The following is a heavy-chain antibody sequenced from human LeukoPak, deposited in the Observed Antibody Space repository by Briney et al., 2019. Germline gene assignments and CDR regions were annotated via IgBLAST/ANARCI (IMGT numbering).Heavy chain of an antibody. D-gene: IGHD2/OR15-2a*01. J-gene: IGHJ1*01. V-gene: IGHV4-4*07. Sequence: PSETLSLTCTVSGGSISSHYWSWVRQPAGKGLEWIGRIHTSGITNYNPSLKSRVTMSVDTSKNQFSLKLSSVTAADTAVYYCASYSITGAWAEYFHHWGQGTLVTVSS. CDR3: ASYSITGAWAEYFHH. CDR2: IHTSGIT. CDR1: GGSISSHY.